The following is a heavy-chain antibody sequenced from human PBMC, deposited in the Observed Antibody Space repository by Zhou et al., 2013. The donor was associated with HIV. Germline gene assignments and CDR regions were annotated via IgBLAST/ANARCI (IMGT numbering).Heavy chain of an antibody. J-gene: IGHJ4*02. CDR2: ISAYNGNT. CDR1: SFTSYG. CDR3: ARDSPGSGSYYKTPQIDY. Sequence: SFTSYGISWVRQAPGQGLEWMGWISAYNGNTNYAQNLQGRVTITTDTSTSTAYMEVRSLRSDDTAVYYCARDSPGSGSYYKTPQIDYWGQGTLVTVSS. V-gene: IGHV1-18*01. D-gene: IGHD3-10*01.